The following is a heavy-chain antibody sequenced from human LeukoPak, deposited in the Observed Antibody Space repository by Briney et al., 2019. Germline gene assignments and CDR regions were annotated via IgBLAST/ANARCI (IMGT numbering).Heavy chain of an antibody. J-gene: IGHJ3*02. D-gene: IGHD3-22*01. CDR3: ARPPPRIAAAGTDYYYDSSGYYGDAFDI. CDR2: ISSSGSTI. V-gene: IGHV3-48*03. Sequence: GESLKISCAASGFTFSSYEMNWVRQAPGKGLEWVSYISSSGSTIYYADSVKGRFTISRDNTKNSLYLKMNSLRAEDTAVYYCARPPPRIAAAGTDYYYDSSGYYGDAFDIWGQGTMVTVSS. CDR1: GFTFSSYE.